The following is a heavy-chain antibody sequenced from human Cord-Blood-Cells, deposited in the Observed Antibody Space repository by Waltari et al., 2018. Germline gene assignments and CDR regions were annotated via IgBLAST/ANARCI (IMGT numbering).Heavy chain of an antibody. J-gene: IGHJ4*02. V-gene: IGHV3-30*18. CDR3: AKDGNWNYDY. CDR1: GFTFSSYG. Sequence: QVQLVESGGGVVQPGRSLRLSCAASGFTFSSYGMHWVRPAPGKGLEWVAVISYDGSNKYYADSVKGRFTISRDNSKNTLYLQMNSLRAEDTAVYYCAKDGNWNYDYWGQGTLVTVSS. D-gene: IGHD1-7*01. CDR2: ISYDGSNK.